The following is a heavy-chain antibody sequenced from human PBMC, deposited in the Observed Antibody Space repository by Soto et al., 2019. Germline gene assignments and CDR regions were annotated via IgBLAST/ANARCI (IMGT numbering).Heavy chain of an antibody. CDR1: GDSIRTYY. J-gene: IGHJ3*02. D-gene: IGHD2-15*01. CDR2: IYNSGST. Sequence: PSETLSLTCSVSGDSIRTYYWSWIRQPPGRALEWVAYIYNSGSTNYNPSLKSRVAISLDTSKNQFSLKLSSVTAADTAVYYCARNMWIKDIVVYDAFDSWGQGTMVTVS. V-gene: IGHV4-59*08. CDR3: ARNMWIKDIVVYDAFDS.